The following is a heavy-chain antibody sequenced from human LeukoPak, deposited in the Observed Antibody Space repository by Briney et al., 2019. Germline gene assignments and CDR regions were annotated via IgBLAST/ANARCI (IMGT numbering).Heavy chain of an antibody. Sequence: SQTLSLTCAVSGGSISSGDYSWSWIRQPPGKGLEWIGNIYYSGSTYYNPSLKSRVNISVDTSKNQFSLKLTSVTAADTAVYYCARSQFYGSGSYQGRWFDPWGQGTLVTVSS. J-gene: IGHJ5*02. D-gene: IGHD3-10*01. V-gene: IGHV4-30-4*07. CDR3: ARSQFYGSGSYQGRWFDP. CDR1: GGSISSGDYS. CDR2: IYYSGST.